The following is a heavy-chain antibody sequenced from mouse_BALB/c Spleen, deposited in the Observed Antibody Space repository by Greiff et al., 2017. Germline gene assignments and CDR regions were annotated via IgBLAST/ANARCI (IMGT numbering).Heavy chain of an antibody. CDR3: ARHLPITTVVARDYAMDD. CDR2: ISNGGGST. J-gene: IGHJ4*01. CDR1: GFTFSSYT. Sequence: EVKLVESGGGLVQPGGSLKLSCAASGFTFSSYTMSWVRQTPEKRLEWVAYISNGGGSTYYPDTVKGRFTISRDNAKNTLYLQMSSLKSEDTAMYYCARHLPITTVVARDYAMDDWGQGTSVTVSS. D-gene: IGHD1-1*01. V-gene: IGHV5-12-2*01.